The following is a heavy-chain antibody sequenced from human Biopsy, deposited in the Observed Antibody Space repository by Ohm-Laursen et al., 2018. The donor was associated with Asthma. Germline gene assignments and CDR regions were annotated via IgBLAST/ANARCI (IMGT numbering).Heavy chain of an antibody. CDR1: GGSINNFY. CDR3: VRQSGYRSGWPKLLFVYYGMDV. V-gene: IGHV4-59*08. D-gene: IGHD6-19*01. J-gene: IGHJ6*02. CDR2: VYYSGST. Sequence: SETLSLTWTVSGGSINNFYWSWIRQPPGKGLEPIGHVYYSGSTNYNPSLKSRVTISIDASKNEFSFSLTYVTAADTAQYYCVRQSGYRSGWPKLLFVYYGMDVWGPGTTVTVSS.